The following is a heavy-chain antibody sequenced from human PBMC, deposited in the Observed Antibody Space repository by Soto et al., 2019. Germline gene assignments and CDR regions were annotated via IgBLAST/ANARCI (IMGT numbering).Heavy chain of an antibody. J-gene: IGHJ4*02. V-gene: IGHV5-51*01. Sequence: GESLKISCKASGYTFSNYWITWVRQMPGKGLEWMGIIYPRDSDSKYSPAFQGHVTFSVYKSIATAYLQWTSLEASDTAIYFCSRTFALEYFVSWDQGTLLTVFS. CDR1: GYTFSNYW. CDR2: IYPRDSDS. D-gene: IGHD1-1*01. CDR3: SRTFALEYFVS.